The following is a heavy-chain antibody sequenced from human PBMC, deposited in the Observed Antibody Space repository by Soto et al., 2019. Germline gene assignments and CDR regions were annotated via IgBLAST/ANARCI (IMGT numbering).Heavy chain of an antibody. CDR2: ITASGFNT. V-gene: IGHV3-23*01. J-gene: IGHJ4*02. CDR3: AKEASPGGYCESSSRFFDC. CDR1: GFTFSSYA. D-gene: IGHD2-2*01. Sequence: PGGSLRLSCAASGFTFSSYAMSWVRQAPGKGLEWVSAITASGFNTYYADFVKGRFTISRDNSENTLYLQMNSLRAEDTAVYYCAKEASPGGYCESSSRFFDCWGQGHRVTVSS.